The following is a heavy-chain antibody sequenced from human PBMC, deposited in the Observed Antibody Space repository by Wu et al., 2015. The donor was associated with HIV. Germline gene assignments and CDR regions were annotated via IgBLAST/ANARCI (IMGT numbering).Heavy chain of an antibody. V-gene: IGHV1-24*01. CDR1: GDSLTKLS. J-gene: IGHJ4*02. CDR3: ARGQNGNDQ. CDR2: FDPEDGKI. Sequence: QVQLVQSGAELKKPGASVKVSCKVSGDSLTKLSIHWVRQAPGKGLEWMGGFDPEDGKIIYAQRFQGRVTMTEDISADTAYLRLTSLTSDDTAVYYCARGQNGNDQWGQGTLVTVSS. D-gene: IGHD5-12*01.